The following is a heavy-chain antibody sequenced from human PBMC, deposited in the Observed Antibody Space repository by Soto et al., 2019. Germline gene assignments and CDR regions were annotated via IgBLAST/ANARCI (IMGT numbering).Heavy chain of an antibody. J-gene: IGHJ4*02. V-gene: IGHV3-23*01. D-gene: IGHD1-26*01. CDR3: ARWGSGSYYDY. Sequence: EVQLLESGGGFVQPGGSLRLSCAASGFTFSSYAMRWVRQAPGKGLEWVSAISGSGGSTYYADSVKGRFTISSDNTTNTLYLQMNSRRAEHTTVYYFARWGSGSYYDYWGQGTLVTVPS. CDR1: GFTFSSYA. CDR2: ISGSGGST.